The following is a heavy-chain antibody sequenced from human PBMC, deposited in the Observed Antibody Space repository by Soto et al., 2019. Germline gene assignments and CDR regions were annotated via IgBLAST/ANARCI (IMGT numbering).Heavy chain of an antibody. D-gene: IGHD3-16*01. Sequence: QVHLVQSGAEVKKPGASVKVSCKASGYSFTKYAIQWVRQAPGQSLEWMGWINAGNGDTEYSQKFQGTVTITTDTSATTAYLEMNNLRYEDTAVYYCARGGTYSYAFFDYWGQGTLVTVSS. J-gene: IGHJ4*02. CDR2: INAGNGDT. CDR1: GYSFTKYA. V-gene: IGHV1-3*01. CDR3: ARGGTYSYAFFDY.